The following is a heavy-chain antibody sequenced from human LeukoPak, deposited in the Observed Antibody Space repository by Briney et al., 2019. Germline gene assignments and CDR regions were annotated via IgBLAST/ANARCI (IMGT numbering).Heavy chain of an antibody. J-gene: IGHJ6*02. D-gene: IGHD5-24*01. CDR1: GFTFSSYW. V-gene: IGHV3-7*01. Sequence: GGSLRLSCAASGFTFSSYWMSGVRQAPGKGLEWVANIKQDGSEKYYVDSVKGRFTISRDNAKNSLYLQMNSLRAEDTAVYYCARDGFYKYYYYYGMDVWGQGTTVTVSS. CDR3: ARDGFYKYYYYYGMDV. CDR2: IKQDGSEK.